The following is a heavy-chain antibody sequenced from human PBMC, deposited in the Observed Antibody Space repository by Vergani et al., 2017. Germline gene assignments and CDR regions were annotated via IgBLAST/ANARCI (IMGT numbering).Heavy chain of an antibody. D-gene: IGHD3-3*01. CDR3: VKDRMTYYDFWSGYMGTAYY. Sequence: EVQLVESGGGLVQPGGSLRLSCSASGFTFSSYAMHWVRQAPGKGLEYVSAISSNGGSTYYADSVKGRFTISRDNSKNTLYLQMSSLRAEDTAVYYCVKDRMTYYDFWSGYMGTAYYWGQGTLVTVSS. J-gene: IGHJ4*02. CDR1: GFTFSSYA. V-gene: IGHV3-64D*06. CDR2: ISSNGGST.